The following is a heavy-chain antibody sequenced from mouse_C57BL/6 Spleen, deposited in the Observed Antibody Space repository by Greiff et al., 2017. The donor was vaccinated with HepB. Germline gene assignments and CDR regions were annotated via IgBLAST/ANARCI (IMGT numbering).Heavy chain of an antibody. CDR3: AMGITTVVAPYYYAIDY. J-gene: IGHJ4*01. CDR1: GYSFTDYN. Sequence: EVKLLESGPELVKPGASVKISCKASGYSFTDYNMNWVKQSNGKSLEWIGVINPNYGTTSYNQKFKGKATLTVDQSSSTAYMQLNSLTSEDSAVYYCAMGITTVVAPYYYAIDYWGQGTSVTVSS. D-gene: IGHD1-1*01. V-gene: IGHV1-39*01. CDR2: INPNYGTT.